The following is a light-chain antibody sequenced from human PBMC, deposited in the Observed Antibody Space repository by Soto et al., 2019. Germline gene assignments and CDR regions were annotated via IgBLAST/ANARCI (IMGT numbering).Light chain of an antibody. CDR1: QSVSTN. CDR3: QEYDKWPPGFT. V-gene: IGKV3-15*01. CDR2: GPS. Sequence: EIVMTQSPATLSVSPGERATLSCRASQSVSTNLAWYQQKPGQAPRLLIYGPSIRATGIPGRFSGSGSGTEFTLTINSLQSEDFALYYCQEYDKWPPGFTFGPGIRVDNK. J-gene: IGKJ3*01.